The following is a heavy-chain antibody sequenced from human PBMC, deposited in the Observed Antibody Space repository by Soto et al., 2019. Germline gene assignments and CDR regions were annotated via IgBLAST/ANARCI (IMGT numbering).Heavy chain of an antibody. CDR2: IYYSGTT. CDR3: ATFYGDYVSY. V-gene: IGHV4-28*01. CDR1: GYSISSSNW. Sequence: SETLSLTCAVSGYSISSSNWWGWIRQPPGKGLEWIGYIYYSGTTYYNPSLKSRVTMSVDTSKNQFSLKLSSVTAADTAVYYCATFYGDYVSYWGQGTLVTVSS. J-gene: IGHJ4*02. D-gene: IGHD4-17*01.